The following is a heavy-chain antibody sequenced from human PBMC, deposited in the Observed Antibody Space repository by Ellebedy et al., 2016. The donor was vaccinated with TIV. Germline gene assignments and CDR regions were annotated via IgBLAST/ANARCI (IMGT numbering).Heavy chain of an antibody. CDR2: IIPIFGTA. CDR1: GGTFSSYA. D-gene: IGHD3-10*01. J-gene: IGHJ6*02. Sequence: SVKVSXKASGGTFSSYAISWVRQAPGQGLEWMGGIIPIFGTANYAQKFQGRVTITADESTSTAYMELSSLRSEDTAVYYCARDLWPRHNRTMVRGVIPYYYYYGMDVWGQGTTVTVSS. CDR3: ARDLWPRHNRTMVRGVIPYYYYYGMDV. V-gene: IGHV1-69*13.